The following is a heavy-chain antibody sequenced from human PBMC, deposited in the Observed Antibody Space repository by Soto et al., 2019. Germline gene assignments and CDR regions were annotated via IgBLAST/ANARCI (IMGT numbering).Heavy chain of an antibody. V-gene: IGHV3-23*01. Sequence: LRLSCAASGFTFSSYAMSWVRQAPGKGLEWVSAISGSGGSTYYADSVKGRFTISRDNSKNTLYLQMNSLRAEDTAVYYCAKDPVLRFLEWLFTPNWFDPWGQGTLVTVSA. CDR3: AKDPVLRFLEWLFTPNWFDP. CDR1: GFTFSSYA. D-gene: IGHD3-3*01. CDR2: ISGSGGST. J-gene: IGHJ5*02.